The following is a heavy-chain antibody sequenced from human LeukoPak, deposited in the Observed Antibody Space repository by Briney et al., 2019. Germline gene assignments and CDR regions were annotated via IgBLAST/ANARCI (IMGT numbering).Heavy chain of an antibody. V-gene: IGHV3-30*04. CDR2: ISYDGSNK. Sequence: GGSLRLSCAASGFTSGSYAMHWVRQAPGKGLEWVAVISYDGSNKYYADSVKGRFTISRDNSKNTLYLQMNSLRAEDTAVYYCARGGTMVRGVRGPFDPWGQGTLVTVSS. CDR3: ARGGTMVRGVRGPFDP. D-gene: IGHD3-10*01. CDR1: GFTSGSYA. J-gene: IGHJ5*02.